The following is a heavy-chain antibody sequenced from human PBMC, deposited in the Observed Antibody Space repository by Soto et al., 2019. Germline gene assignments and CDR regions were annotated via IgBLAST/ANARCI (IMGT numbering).Heavy chain of an antibody. V-gene: IGHV3-30*03. D-gene: IGHD3-10*01. Sequence: QAQLVESGGGVVQPGRSLRLSCAASGFTFSSYGMHWARQAPGTGLEWVAVISYDGSLQHYADSVKGRFTIPRDNSKNMLILQMNSLRAEDTAVYYCATDRGFGHASVPYSWGPGTLVSVYS. CDR3: ATDRGFGHASVPYS. CDR2: ISYDGSLQ. CDR1: GFTFSSYG. J-gene: IGHJ4*02.